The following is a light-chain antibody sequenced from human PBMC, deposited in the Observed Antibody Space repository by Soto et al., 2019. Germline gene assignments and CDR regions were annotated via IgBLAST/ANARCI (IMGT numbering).Light chain of an antibody. V-gene: IGKV1-6*01. CDR3: LQDYNYPRT. CDR1: QGIRND. Sequence: AIQMPQSPSSRSASLGDRFTITCRASQGIRNDLGWYQQKPGKAPKLLIYAASSLQSGVPSRFSGSGSDTDFTLTISSLQPEDFATYYCLQDYNYPRTFGQGTKVDI. CDR2: AAS. J-gene: IGKJ1*01.